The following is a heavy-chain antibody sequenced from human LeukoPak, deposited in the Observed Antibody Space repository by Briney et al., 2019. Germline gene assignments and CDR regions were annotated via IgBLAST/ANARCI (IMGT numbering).Heavy chain of an antibody. CDR1: GFTFSNYG. D-gene: IGHD4-23*01. J-gene: IGHJ5*01. CDR3: ARTEGTVAYDS. V-gene: IGHV3-30*02. Sequence: PGGSLRLSCGASGFTFSNYGMHWVRQAPGKGLEWVAFIPYDGSNKYYADSLKGRFTISRDNSKDTLYLQVNSLRAEDTAVYYCARTEGTVAYDSWGQGTLVTVSS. CDR2: IPYDGSNK.